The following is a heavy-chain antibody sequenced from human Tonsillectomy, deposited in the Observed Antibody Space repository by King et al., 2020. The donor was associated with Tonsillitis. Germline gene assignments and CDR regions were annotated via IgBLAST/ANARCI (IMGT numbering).Heavy chain of an antibody. J-gene: IGHJ3*02. D-gene: IGHD4-17*01. CDR2: INSDGSTT. Sequence: VQLVESGGGLVQPGGSLRLSCAASGFTFSTFWMHWVRQAPGKGLVWVSRINSDGSTTSYADSVKGRFTISRDNAKNTLYLEMNSLRAEDTAVYYCAREVEFMDYGVPDAFDIWGQGTMVTVSS. V-gene: IGHV3-74*01. CDR3: AREVEFMDYGVPDAFDI. CDR1: GFTFSTFW.